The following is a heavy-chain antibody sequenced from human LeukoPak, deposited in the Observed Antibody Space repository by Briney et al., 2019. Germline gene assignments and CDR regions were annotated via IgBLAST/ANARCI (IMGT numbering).Heavy chain of an antibody. D-gene: IGHD7-27*01. CDR3: ARDQSPKWGSGERYFDY. CDR1: GFTFSTYG. J-gene: IGHJ4*02. Sequence: GGSLRLSCAASGFTFSTYGMHWVRQAPGKGLEWVAVLRYDGSDIGSDIYYADSVKGRFTISRDNSKDTLYLQMNSLRAEDTAVYYCARDQSPKWGSGERYFDYWGQGTLVTVSS. V-gene: IGHV3-33*08. CDR2: LRYDGSDIGSDI.